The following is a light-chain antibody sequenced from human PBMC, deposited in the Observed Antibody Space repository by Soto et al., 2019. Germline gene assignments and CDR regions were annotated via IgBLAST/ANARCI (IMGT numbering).Light chain of an antibody. CDR3: QQYNSYV. CDR2: DAS. J-gene: IGKJ4*01. CDR1: QSISSW. V-gene: IGKV1-5*01. Sequence: DIQMTQSPSTLSASVGDRVTITCRASQSISSWLAWYQQKPGKAPKLLIYDASSLESGVPSRFSGSGSGTEFTLTISSLQPDDFATYYCQQYNSYVFGGGIKVDIK.